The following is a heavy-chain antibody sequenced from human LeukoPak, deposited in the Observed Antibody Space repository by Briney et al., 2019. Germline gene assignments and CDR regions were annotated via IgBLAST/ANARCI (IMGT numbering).Heavy chain of an antibody. J-gene: IGHJ3*02. V-gene: IGHV3-23*01. CDR1: GFTVSSNY. Sequence: PGGSLRLSCAASGFTVSSNYMSWVRQAPGKGLEWVSAISGSGGSTYYADSVKGRFTISRDNSKNTLYLQMNSLRAEDTAVYYCAKDQSSSWPDYAFDIWGQGAMVTVSS. D-gene: IGHD6-13*01. CDR3: AKDQSSSWPDYAFDI. CDR2: ISGSGGST.